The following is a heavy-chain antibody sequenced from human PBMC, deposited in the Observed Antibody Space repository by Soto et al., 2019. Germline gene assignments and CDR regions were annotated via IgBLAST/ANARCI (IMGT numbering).Heavy chain of an antibody. J-gene: IGHJ6*02. CDR3: ARERDYDFWSGYYWPHYYYYGMDV. Sequence: GGSLRLSCAASGFTFSSYWMSWVRQAPGKGLEWVANIKQDGSEKYYVDSVKGRFTISGDNAKNSLYLQMNSLRAEDTAVYYCARERDYDFWSGYYWPHYYYYGMDVWGQGTTVTVSS. V-gene: IGHV3-7*01. CDR2: IKQDGSEK. CDR1: GFTFSSYW. D-gene: IGHD3-3*01.